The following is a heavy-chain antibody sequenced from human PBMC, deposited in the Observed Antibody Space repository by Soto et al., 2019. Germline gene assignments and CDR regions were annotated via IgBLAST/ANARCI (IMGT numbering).Heavy chain of an antibody. D-gene: IGHD3-10*01. V-gene: IGHV3-23*01. CDR3: AKGPPLRGVAWDV. CDR2: ISGSGGST. Sequence: GGSLRLSCAASGFTFSSYAMSWVRQAPGKGLEWVSAISGSGGSTYYADSEKGLFTISRDNSKNTLYMQTNSLRAEDTAVYYCAKGPPLRGVAWDVWGQGTTVTVS. J-gene: IGHJ6*02. CDR1: GFTFSSYA.